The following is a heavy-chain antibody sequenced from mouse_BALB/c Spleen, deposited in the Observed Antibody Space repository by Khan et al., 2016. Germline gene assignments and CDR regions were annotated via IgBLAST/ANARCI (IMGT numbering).Heavy chain of an antibody. CDR1: GYTFTSYT. CDR3: AREGWLLDYFDY. J-gene: IGHJ2*01. D-gene: IGHD2-3*01. V-gene: IGHV1-4*01. Sequence: QVQLQQSGAELARPGASVKMSCKASGYTFTSYTMFWVKQRPGQGLEWIGYIAPRSDYTDYNQKFKDKATLTADKSSTTAYMQLNSLTSEDSAVYYCAREGWLLDYFDYWGQGTTLTVSS. CDR2: IAPRSDYT.